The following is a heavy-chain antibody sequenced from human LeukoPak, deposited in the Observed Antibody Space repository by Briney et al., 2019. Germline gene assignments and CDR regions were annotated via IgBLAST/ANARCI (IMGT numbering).Heavy chain of an antibody. J-gene: IGHJ4*02. CDR2: IYYSGTT. Sequence: SSQTLSLTCTVSGGSISSGDYYWGWIRQHPGKGLEWIGYIYYSGTTYYNPSLKSRVTISLETSKNQFSPKLSSVTAADTAVYYCARDQEDSGTDYWGQGTLVTVSS. CDR3: ARDQEDSGTDY. CDR1: GGSISSGDYY. V-gene: IGHV4-31*03. D-gene: IGHD3-10*01.